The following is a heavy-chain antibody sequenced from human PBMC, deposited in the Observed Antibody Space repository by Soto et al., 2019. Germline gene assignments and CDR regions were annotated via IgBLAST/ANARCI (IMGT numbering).Heavy chain of an antibody. V-gene: IGHV4-59*01. Sequence: SDSSRVSGGSRGSYYWIWIRQPPGKGLEWIGYIHYSGSTNYNPSLKSRVTISVDTSKKQFSLKLSSETAADMAVYYCARGRGSSWCQGTLVTVSS. CDR2: IHYSGST. CDR3: ARGRGSS. J-gene: IGHJ4*02. D-gene: IGHD6-13*01. CDR1: GGSRGSYY.